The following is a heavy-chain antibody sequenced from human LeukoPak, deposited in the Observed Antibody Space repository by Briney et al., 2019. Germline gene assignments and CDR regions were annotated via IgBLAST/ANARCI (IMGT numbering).Heavy chain of an antibody. D-gene: IGHD2-2*01. Sequence: GGSLRLSCTASGFTFSDYWMHWVRQAPGKGLVWVSRISNDGSSTTYADSVKGRFTVSRDNAKDTLYLQMNSLRAEDTAVYYCARGRHCSSTSCLVEYWGQGTLVTVSS. V-gene: IGHV3-74*01. J-gene: IGHJ4*02. CDR1: GFTFSDYW. CDR3: ARGRHCSSTSCLVEY. CDR2: ISNDGSST.